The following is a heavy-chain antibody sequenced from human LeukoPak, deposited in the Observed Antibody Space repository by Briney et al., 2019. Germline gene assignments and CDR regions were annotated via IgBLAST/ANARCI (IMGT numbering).Heavy chain of an antibody. D-gene: IGHD5-24*01. J-gene: IGHJ3*02. V-gene: IGHV3-23*01. CDR3: ARRAYNWGAFDI. CDR1: GFTLTNYA. Sequence: GGSLRLSCAASGFTLTNYAMNWVRQAPGKGLEWVSTLSPSGADTYYADSVKGRFTISRDISKNTLYLQMNSLRAEDTAVYYCARRAYNWGAFDIWGQGTMVTVSS. CDR2: LSPSGADT.